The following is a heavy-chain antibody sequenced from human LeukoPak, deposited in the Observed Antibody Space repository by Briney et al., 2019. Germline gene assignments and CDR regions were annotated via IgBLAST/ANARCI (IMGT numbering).Heavy chain of an antibody. Sequence: GGSLRLSCAASGLTFSGYAMSWVRQAPGKGLEWLSTISGSGGSTYYADSVKGRFTISRDNSKNTVYLQMKSLRVEATAVYYCAKGLSAAGDYYFDYWGQGALVTVSS. CDR1: GLTFSGYA. J-gene: IGHJ4*02. CDR3: AKGLSAAGDYYFDY. CDR2: ISGSGGST. V-gene: IGHV3-23*01. D-gene: IGHD2-21*01.